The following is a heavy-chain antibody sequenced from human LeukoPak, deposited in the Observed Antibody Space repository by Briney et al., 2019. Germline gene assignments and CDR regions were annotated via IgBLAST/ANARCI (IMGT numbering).Heavy chain of an antibody. Sequence: SETLSLTCTVSVGSISSYYWSWIRQPPGKGLEWIGHIYYSGSTNYNPSLKSRLTISIDTSKNQFSLRLSSVTAADTAVYYCARGAARYSYGWGQGTLVTVSS. J-gene: IGHJ4*02. D-gene: IGHD5-18*01. CDR1: VGSISSYY. CDR2: IYYSGST. CDR3: ARGAARYSYG. V-gene: IGHV4-59*01.